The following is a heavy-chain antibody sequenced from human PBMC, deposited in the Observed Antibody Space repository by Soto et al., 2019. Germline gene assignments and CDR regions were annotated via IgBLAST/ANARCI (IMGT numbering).Heavy chain of an antibody. CDR3: TTLTHFNYYDSSGYYGY. CDR2: IKSKTDGGTT. Sequence: PGGSLRLSCAASGFTSSNAWMSWVRQAPGKGLEWVGRIKSKTDGGTTDYAAPVKGRFTISRDDSKNTLYLQMNSLKTEDTAVYYCTTLTHFNYYDSSGYYGYWGQGTPVTVSS. CDR1: GFTSSNAW. V-gene: IGHV3-15*01. D-gene: IGHD3-22*01. J-gene: IGHJ4*02.